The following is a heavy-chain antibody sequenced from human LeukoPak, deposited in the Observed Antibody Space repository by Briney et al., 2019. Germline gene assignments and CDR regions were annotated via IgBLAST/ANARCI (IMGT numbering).Heavy chain of an antibody. D-gene: IGHD3-10*01. CDR1: GDSISSGNYY. J-gene: IGHJ4*02. V-gene: IGHV4-61*02. Sequence: SETLSLTCTVSGDSISSGNYYWTWIRQPAGTGLEWLGRIYTSGSTNYNPSLKSRVTISVDTSKNQFSPKLSSVTAADTAVYYCARHLYGSGSLGDYWGQGTLVTVSS. CDR3: ARHLYGSGSLGDY. CDR2: IYTSGST.